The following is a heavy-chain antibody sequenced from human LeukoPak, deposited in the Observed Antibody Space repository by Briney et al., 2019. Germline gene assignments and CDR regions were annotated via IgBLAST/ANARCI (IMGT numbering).Heavy chain of an antibody. CDR2: INHSGST. CDR1: GGSISSSPYY. V-gene: IGHV4-39*07. J-gene: IGHJ6*03. CDR3: AREELELRVYYYMDV. D-gene: IGHD1-7*01. Sequence: PSETLSLTCTVSGGSISSSPYYWGWIRQPPGKGLEWIGEINHSGSTNYNPSLKSRVTISVDTSKNQFSLKLSSVTAADTAVYYCAREELELRVYYYMDVWGKGTTVTVFS.